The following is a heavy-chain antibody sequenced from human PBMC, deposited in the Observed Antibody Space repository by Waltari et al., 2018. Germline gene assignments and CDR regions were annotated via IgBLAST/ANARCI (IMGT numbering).Heavy chain of an antibody. CDR2: IKTDGSTT. J-gene: IGHJ4*02. Sequence: EVQLVESGGGLVQPGGSMRLSCAASGFIFRNYWMHWLRQAPGKGPVWVSQIKTDGSTTRYTDSVEGRFTISRDNARNMLYLQMNSLRAEDTALYYCAAYSGSWYWGQGTLVTVSS. CDR3: AAYSGSWY. V-gene: IGHV3-74*01. CDR1: GFIFRNYW. D-gene: IGHD6-13*01.